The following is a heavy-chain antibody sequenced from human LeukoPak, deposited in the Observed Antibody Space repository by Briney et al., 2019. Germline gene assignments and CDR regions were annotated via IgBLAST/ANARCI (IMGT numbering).Heavy chain of an antibody. D-gene: IGHD1-26*01. Sequence: GGSLRLSCAASGFTFSNYAMSWVRQAPGKGLEWVSAISGSGGSTYYADSVKGRFTISRDNTKNTLSLQINSLRAEDTAVYYCAKGRRYSGSYSPDYWGQGNLVTVSS. J-gene: IGHJ4*02. CDR1: GFTFSNYA. CDR2: ISGSGGST. CDR3: AKGRRYSGSYSPDY. V-gene: IGHV3-23*01.